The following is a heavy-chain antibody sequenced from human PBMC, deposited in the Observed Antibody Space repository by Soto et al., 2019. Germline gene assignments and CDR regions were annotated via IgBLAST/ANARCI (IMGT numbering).Heavy chain of an antibody. CDR3: ARDRGYDAHDYDYNAMDV. CDR2: IRGFSPYT. D-gene: IGHD3-10*01. Sequence: GGSLRLSCISSGFTFRAYTMNWVRQAPGKGLEWVSGIRGFSPYTFYAESVKGRFTISRDNAKNSLDLQMDSLRAEDTAVYYWARDRGYDAHDYDYNAMDVWGQGTTVTVSS. CDR1: GFTFRAYT. J-gene: IGHJ6*02. V-gene: IGHV3-21*01.